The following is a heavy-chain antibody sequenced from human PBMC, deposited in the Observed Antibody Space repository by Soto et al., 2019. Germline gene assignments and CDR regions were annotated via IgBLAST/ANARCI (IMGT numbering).Heavy chain of an antibody. Sequence: SETLSLTCAVSGGSISSSNWWSWVRQPPGKGLEWIGEIYHSGSTNYNPSLKSRVTISVDTSKNQFSLKLSSVTVADTAVYYCARDSLPLSDIVLVPAAAIYYYGMDVWGQGTTVTVSS. V-gene: IGHV4-4*02. CDR2: IYHSGST. D-gene: IGHD2-2*01. CDR1: GGSISSSNW. J-gene: IGHJ6*02. CDR3: ARDSLPLSDIVLVPAAAIYYYGMDV.